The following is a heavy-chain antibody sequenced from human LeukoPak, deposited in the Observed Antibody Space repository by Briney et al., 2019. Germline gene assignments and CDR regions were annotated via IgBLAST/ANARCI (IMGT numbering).Heavy chain of an antibody. CDR2: IYYSGST. CDR3: ARIREYSSGWYEEWEFDY. D-gene: IGHD6-19*01. J-gene: IGHJ4*02. V-gene: IGHV4-39*01. CDR1: GGSISSSSYY. Sequence: PSETLSLTCTVSGGSISSSSYYWGWIRQPPGKGLEWIGSIYYSGSTYYNPSLKSRVTISVDTAKNQFSLKLSSVTAADTAVYYCARIREYSSGWYEEWEFDYWGQGTLVTVSS.